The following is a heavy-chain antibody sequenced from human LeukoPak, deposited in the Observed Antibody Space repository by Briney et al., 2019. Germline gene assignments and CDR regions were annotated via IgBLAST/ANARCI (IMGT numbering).Heavy chain of an antibody. CDR3: ANPLVRSSWLLDY. CDR2: ITSSGGNT. J-gene: IGHJ4*02. CDR1: GFTFSSYV. Sequence: GGSLRLSCAASGFTFSSYVMTWVRQAPGKGLEWVSTITSSGGNTYYADSVKGRFTISRDNSKNTLYLQMNSLRAEDTAICYCANPLVRSSWLLDYWGRGTLVTVSA. D-gene: IGHD6-13*01. V-gene: IGHV3-23*01.